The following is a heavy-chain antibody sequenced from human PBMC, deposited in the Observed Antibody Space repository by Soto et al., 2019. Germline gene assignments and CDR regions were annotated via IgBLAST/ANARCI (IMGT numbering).Heavy chain of an antibody. D-gene: IGHD2-15*01. V-gene: IGHV1-2*04. CDR3: ARAYCSGGSCYNDY. J-gene: IGHJ4*02. CDR1: GYTFTGYY. Sequence: GASVKVSCKASGYTFTGYYMHWVRQAPGQGLEWMGWINPNSGGTNYAQKFQGWVTMTRDTSISTAYMELSRLRSDDTAVYYCARAYCSGGSCYNDYWGQGTLVTVSS. CDR2: INPNSGGT.